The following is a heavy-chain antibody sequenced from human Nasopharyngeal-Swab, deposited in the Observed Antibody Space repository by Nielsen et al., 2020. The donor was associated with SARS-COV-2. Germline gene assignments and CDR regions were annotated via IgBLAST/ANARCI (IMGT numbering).Heavy chain of an antibody. V-gene: IGHV1-46*01. J-gene: IGHJ4*02. D-gene: IGHD3-10*01. CDR3: ARGYGSGSYYYFDY. Sequence: WVRKAPGQGLEWMGIINPSGGSTSYAQKFQGRVTMTRDTSTSTVYMELSSLRSEDTAVYYCARGYGSGSYYYFDYWGQGTLVTVSS. CDR2: INPSGGST.